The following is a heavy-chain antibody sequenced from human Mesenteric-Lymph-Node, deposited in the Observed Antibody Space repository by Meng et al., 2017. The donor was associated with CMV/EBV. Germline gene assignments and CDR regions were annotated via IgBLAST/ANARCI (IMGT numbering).Heavy chain of an antibody. CDR2: ISSSGSTI. CDR3: ARAWDYYDSSGYLGY. Sequence: GESLKISCAASGFTFSSYEMNWVRQAPGKGLEWVSYISSSGSTIYYADSVKGRFTISRDNAKNSLYLQMNSLRAEDTAVYYCARAWDYYDSSGYLGYWGQGTLVTVSS. J-gene: IGHJ4*02. CDR1: GFTFSSYE. D-gene: IGHD3-22*01. V-gene: IGHV3-48*03.